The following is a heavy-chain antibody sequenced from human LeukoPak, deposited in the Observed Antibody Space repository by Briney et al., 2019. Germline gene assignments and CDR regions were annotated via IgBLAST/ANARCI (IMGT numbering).Heavy chain of an antibody. V-gene: IGHV4-39*01. CDR1: GGSISSSSYY. J-gene: IGHJ4*02. Sequence: SETLSLTCTVSGGSISSSSYYWGWIRQPPGKGLEWIGTIYYSGSTYYNPSLKSRVTISVDTSKNQFSLKLSSVTAADAAVYYCARREEEYFDDWGQGTLVTVSS. CDR3: ARREEEYFDD. CDR2: IYYSGST. D-gene: IGHD1-26*01.